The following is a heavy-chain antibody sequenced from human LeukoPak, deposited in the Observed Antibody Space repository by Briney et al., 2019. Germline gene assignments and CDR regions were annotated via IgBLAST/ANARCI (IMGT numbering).Heavy chain of an antibody. CDR1: GGSISSYY. V-gene: IGHV4-59*01. Sequence: SETLCLTCTVSGGSISSYYWSWIRQPPGKGLEWIGYIYYSGSTNYNPSLESRVTISVDTSKNQLSLKLNSVTAADTAVYYCARHTTMVHFDYWGQGTLVTVSS. D-gene: IGHD5-18*01. J-gene: IGHJ4*02. CDR2: IYYSGST. CDR3: ARHTTMVHFDY.